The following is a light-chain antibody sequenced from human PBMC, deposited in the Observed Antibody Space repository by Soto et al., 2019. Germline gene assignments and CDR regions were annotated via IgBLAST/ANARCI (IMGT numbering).Light chain of an antibody. CDR2: GAS. CDR3: QQYHNWPPWT. CDR1: QSVSNN. J-gene: IGKJ1*01. Sequence: EIVMTQSPVTLSVSPGERVTLSCRVSQSVSNNLAWYQQKPGQAPRLLIYGASTRATGIPARFSGSGSGTEFTLTISSLQSEDFAVFYCQQYHNWPPWTFGQGTKVEIK. V-gene: IGKV3-15*01.